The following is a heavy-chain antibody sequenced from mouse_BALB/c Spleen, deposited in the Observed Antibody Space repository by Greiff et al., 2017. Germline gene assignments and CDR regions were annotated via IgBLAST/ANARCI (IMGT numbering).Heavy chain of an antibody. V-gene: IGHV3-2*02. CDR1: GYSITSDYV. J-gene: IGHJ4*01. D-gene: IGHD4-1*01. Sequence: DVQLLESGPGLVKPSQSLSLSCTVSGYSITSDYVWYWIREFPGNKLGWTGFISYSGSTCYNPSLKSRISITRDTSKNQFFLQLNSVTTEDAATYCCARSSWEGAMDYWGQGTSVTVSS. CDR2: ISYSGST. CDR3: ARSSWEGAMDY.